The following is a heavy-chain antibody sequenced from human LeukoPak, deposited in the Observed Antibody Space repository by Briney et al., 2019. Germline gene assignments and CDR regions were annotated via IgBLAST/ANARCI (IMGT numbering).Heavy chain of an antibody. J-gene: IGHJ6*03. Sequence: GGSLRLSCAASGFTFDDYAMHWVRQAPGKGLEWVSYSSTSGSPKYYSDSVKGRFTISRDNAKNSLYLQMNLLRAEDTAVYYCARVGLDDYYYYLDLWGEGTTVTVSS. CDR3: ARVGLDDYYYYLDL. V-gene: IGHV3-48*03. D-gene: IGHD3-10*01. CDR2: SSTSGSPK. CDR1: GFTFDDYA.